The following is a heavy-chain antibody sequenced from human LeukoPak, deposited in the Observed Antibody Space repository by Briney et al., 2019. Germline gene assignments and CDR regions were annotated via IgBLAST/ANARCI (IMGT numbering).Heavy chain of an antibody. J-gene: IGHJ5*02. V-gene: IGHV5-51*01. CDR1: GYSFTSYW. CDR3: ARLGYYDSSGYMPYNWFDP. CDR2: IYPGDSDT. Sequence: HGESLKISCKGSGYSFTSYWIGWVRQMPGKGLEWMGIIYPGDSDTRYSPSFQGQVTISADKSISTVYLQWSSLKASDTAMYYCARLGYYDSSGYMPYNWFDPWGQGTLVTVSS. D-gene: IGHD3-22*01.